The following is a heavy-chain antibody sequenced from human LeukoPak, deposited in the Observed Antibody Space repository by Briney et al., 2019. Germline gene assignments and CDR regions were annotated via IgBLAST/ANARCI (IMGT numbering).Heavy chain of an antibody. D-gene: IGHD3-10*01. V-gene: IGHV3-11*06. CDR1: GFTFSDYY. CDR2: ISSSSSYI. J-gene: IGHJ6*03. Sequence: KAGGSLRLSCAASGFTFSDYYISWIRQAPGKGLGWVSSISSSSSYIYYADSVKGRFTISRDNAKNSLYLQMNSLRAEDTAVYYCARDYPYYGSGSYYYYMDVWGKGTTVTVSS. CDR3: ARDYPYYGSGSYYYYMDV.